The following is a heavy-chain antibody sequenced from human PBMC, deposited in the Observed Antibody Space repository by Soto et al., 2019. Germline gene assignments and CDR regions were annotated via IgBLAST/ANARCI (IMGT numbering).Heavy chain of an antibody. V-gene: IGHV3-48*02. CDR2: ISSSSSTI. CDR3: ARDPIVVVGWVYYFDY. D-gene: IGHD2-21*01. CDR1: GFTFSSYS. J-gene: IGHJ4*02. Sequence: EVQLVESGGGLVQPGGSLRLSCAASGFTFSSYSMTWVRQAPGKGLEWVSYISSSSSTIYYADSVKGRFTISRDNAKNSLYLQMNSLRDEDTAVYYCARDPIVVVGWVYYFDYWGQGTLVTVSS.